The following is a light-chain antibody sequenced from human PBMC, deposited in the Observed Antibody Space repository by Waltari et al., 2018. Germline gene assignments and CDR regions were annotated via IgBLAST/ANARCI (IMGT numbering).Light chain of an antibody. Sequence: IVLMQSPDTMSLSTGERAPLRRSASQSVTSISLAWYQQKPGQSPRLLIYGTSSRATGFPDRFSGSGSGTDFTLTISRLEPEDLGVYHCQQYYGSAVTFGGGTKVEIK. CDR1: QSVTSIS. CDR3: QQYYGSAVT. J-gene: IGKJ4*01. CDR2: GTS. V-gene: IGKV3-20*01.